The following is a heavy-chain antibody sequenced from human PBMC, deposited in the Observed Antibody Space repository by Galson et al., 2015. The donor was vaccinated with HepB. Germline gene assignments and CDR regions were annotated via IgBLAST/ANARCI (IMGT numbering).Heavy chain of an antibody. CDR2: IYYSGST. CDR3: HGYGTQRDNYFGKDV. Sequence: ETLSLTCTVSGASITNFYWSWIRQPPGKGLEWIGYIYYSGSTNYNPTLESRVAISMDTSNNQFSLKLKSVTAADTAVYYCHGYGTQRDNYFGKDVWGQGTTVTVSS. CDR1: GASITNFY. V-gene: IGHV4-59*01. J-gene: IGHJ6*02. D-gene: IGHD5-18*01.